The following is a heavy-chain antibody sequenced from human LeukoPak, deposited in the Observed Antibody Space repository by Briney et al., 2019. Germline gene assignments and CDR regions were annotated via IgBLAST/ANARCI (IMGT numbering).Heavy chain of an antibody. Sequence: GGSLRLSCAASGFTFSNYWMHWVRQAPGKGLVWVSRINSDGSSSNYADSVKGRFTISRDNAKNTLYLQMNSLRAEDTAVYYYEGMGYGSGSRDYWGQGTLVTVSS. CDR1: GFTFSNYW. D-gene: IGHD3-10*01. V-gene: IGHV3-74*01. J-gene: IGHJ4*02. CDR2: INSDGSSS. CDR3: EGMGYGSGSRDY.